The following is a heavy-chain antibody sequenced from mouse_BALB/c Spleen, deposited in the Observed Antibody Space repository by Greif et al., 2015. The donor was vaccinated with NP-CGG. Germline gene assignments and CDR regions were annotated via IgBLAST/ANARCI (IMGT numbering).Heavy chain of an antibody. CDR1: GFTFTDYY. Sequence: DVHLVESGGGLVQPGGSLRLSCATSGFTFTDYYMSWVRQPPGKALEWLGFIRNKANGYTTEYSASVKGRFTISRDNSQSILYLQMNTLRAEDSATYYCARDINHGSLYWYFDVWGAGTTVTVSS. J-gene: IGHJ1*01. V-gene: IGHV7-3*02. CDR2: IRNKANGYTT. CDR3: ARDINHGSLYWYFDV. D-gene: IGHD1-1*01.